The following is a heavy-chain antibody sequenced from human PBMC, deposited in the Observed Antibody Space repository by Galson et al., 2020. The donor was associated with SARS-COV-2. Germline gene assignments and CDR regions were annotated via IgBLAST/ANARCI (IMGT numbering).Heavy chain of an antibody. Sequence: GESLKITCAASGFTFSSYAMHWVRQAPGKGLEWVAVISYDGSNKYYADSVKGRFTISRDNSKNTLYLQMNSLRAEDTAVYYCAREYSSGLGEYFQHWGQGTLVTVSS. CDR1: GFTFSSYA. CDR2: ISYDGSNK. CDR3: AREYSSGLGEYFQH. J-gene: IGHJ1*01. V-gene: IGHV3-30*04. D-gene: IGHD6-25*01.